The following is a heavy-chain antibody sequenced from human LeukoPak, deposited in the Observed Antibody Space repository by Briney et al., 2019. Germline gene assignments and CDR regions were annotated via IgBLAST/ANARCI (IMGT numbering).Heavy chain of an antibody. CDR1: GFTVSNNY. V-gene: IGHV3-66*01. CDR3: ARARDQQGAPRQYFFDS. Sequence: PGGSLRLSCAASGFTVSNNYMSWVRQAPGKGLEWVSMIYAGGDTYYADPVKGRFTISRDSSKNTLYLQMNSLRADDTAVFYCARARDQQGAPRQYFFDSWGQGTLVTVSS. D-gene: IGHD1-26*01. J-gene: IGHJ4*02. CDR2: IYAGGDT.